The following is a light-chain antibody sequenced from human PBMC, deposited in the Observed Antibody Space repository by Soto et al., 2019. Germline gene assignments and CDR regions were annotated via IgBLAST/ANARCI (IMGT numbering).Light chain of an antibody. V-gene: IGLV2-23*01. Sequence: QSALTQPASVSGAPGQSITISCTGTSSDIGSYNLVSWYQQHPGKAPKLIIYDDTKRPSGVSQRFSGSKSGNTSSLTIAGLQVEDEADYYCCSYADRNTFAFHVFGHGTKVTVL. CDR1: SSDIGSYNL. CDR3: CSYADRNTFAFHV. CDR2: DDT. J-gene: IGLJ1*01.